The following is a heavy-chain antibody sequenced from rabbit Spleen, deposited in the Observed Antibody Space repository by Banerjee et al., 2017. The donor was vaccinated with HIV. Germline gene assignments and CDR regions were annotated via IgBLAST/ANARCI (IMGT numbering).Heavy chain of an antibody. CDR1: GFDFSSYY. V-gene: IGHV1S7*01. CDR2: IDPFFGIT. D-gene: IGHD1-1*01. J-gene: IGHJ3*01. CDR3: ARDVSSSGYYRDTRLDL. Sequence: PLQESGGGLVQPGGSLTLSCKASGFDFSSYYMNWVRQAPGKGLEGIGYIDPFFGITYYASGVNGRFTISSHNAQNTLYLQLNSLTAADTATYFCARDVSSSGYYRDTRLDLWGPGTLVTVS.